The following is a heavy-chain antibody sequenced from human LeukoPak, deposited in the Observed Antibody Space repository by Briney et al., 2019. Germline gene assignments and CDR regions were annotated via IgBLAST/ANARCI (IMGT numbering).Heavy chain of an antibody. V-gene: IGHV1-46*01. CDR2: NNRSVGST. CDR1: GNRFTLYY. CDR3: ARRRGEDGMDV. J-gene: IGHJ6*04. D-gene: IGHD3-10*01. Sequence: EKLAYKSCGNRFTLYYMHCVPQSPRQGLEWMGKNNRSVGSTSYTQKFQCRVTMTRDTSTSTVYLEFSRLTYVDAAVDHCARRRGEDGMDVWGKGTTVTVSS.